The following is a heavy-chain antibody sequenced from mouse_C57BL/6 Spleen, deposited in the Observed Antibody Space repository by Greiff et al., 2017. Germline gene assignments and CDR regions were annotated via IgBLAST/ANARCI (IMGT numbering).Heavy chain of an antibody. CDR3: ALRRGYAMDY. CDR1: GYTFTSYW. D-gene: IGHD2-12*01. J-gene: IGHJ4*01. V-gene: IGHV1-64*01. Sequence: VQLQQPGAELVKPGASVKLSCKASGYTFTSYWMHWVKQRPGQGLEWIGMIHPNSGSTNYNEKFKSKATLTVDKSSSTAYMQRSSLTSEDSAVYYCALRRGYAMDYWGQGTSVTVSS. CDR2: IHPNSGST.